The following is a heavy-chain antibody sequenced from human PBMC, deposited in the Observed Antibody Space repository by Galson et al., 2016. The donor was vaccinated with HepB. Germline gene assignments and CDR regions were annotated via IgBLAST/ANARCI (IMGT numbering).Heavy chain of an antibody. V-gene: IGHV1-18*01. CDR2: ISANSGNT. D-gene: IGHD4-11*01. Sequence: QAPGQGLEWLGWISANSGNTIYAQKFQDRVTMTRDTSASTVYMDLRSLRSDDTAVYYCARDVQFRFDYWGQGTLVIVSS. CDR3: ARDVQFRFDY. J-gene: IGHJ4*02.